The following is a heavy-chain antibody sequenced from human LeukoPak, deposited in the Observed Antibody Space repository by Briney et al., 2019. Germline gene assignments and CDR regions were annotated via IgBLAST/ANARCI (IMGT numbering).Heavy chain of an antibody. CDR2: IYYSGST. V-gene: IGHV4-59*12. CDR1: GGSISSYY. D-gene: IGHD3-9*01. CDR3: ARGYDTLTGYKGGGYVY. J-gene: IGHJ4*02. Sequence: PSETLSLTCTVSGGSISSYYWSWIRQPPGKGLEWIGYIYYSGSTNYNPSLKSRVTISVDTSKYQFSLRLSSVTAADTAVYYYARGYDTLTGYKGGGYVYWGQGTLVTVSS.